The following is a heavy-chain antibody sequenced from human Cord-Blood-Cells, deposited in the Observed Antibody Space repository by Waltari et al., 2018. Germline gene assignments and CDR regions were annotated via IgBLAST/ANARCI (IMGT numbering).Heavy chain of an antibody. CDR2: INHSGST. CDR1: GGSFSGSY. CDR3: ARNTAMASYYFDY. J-gene: IGHJ4*02. V-gene: IGHV4-34*01. Sequence: QVQLQQWGAGLLKSSETLSLTCAVYGGSFSGSYWCWIRQPPGKGLEWIGEINHSGSTNYNPSLKSRVTISVDTSKNQFSLKLSSVTAADTAVYYCARNTAMASYYFDYWGQGTLVTVSS. D-gene: IGHD5-18*01.